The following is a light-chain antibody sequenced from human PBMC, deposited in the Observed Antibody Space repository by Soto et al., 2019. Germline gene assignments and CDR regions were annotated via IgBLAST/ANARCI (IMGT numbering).Light chain of an antibody. CDR3: SSYTSSSTLYV. CDR1: SSDVGGYNY. Sequence: QSALTQPASVSGSPGQSITISCTGTSSDVGGYNYVSWYQQHPGKAPKLMIFDVSYRPSGVSNRFSGSESGNTASLTISGLQAEDEADYYCSSYTSSSTLYVFGTGTKLTVL. CDR2: DVS. V-gene: IGLV2-14*01. J-gene: IGLJ1*01.